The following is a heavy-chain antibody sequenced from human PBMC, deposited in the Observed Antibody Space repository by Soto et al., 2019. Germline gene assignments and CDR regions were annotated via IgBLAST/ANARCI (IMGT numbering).Heavy chain of an antibody. J-gene: IGHJ4*02. CDR2: ISAYNGNT. Sequence: ASVKVSCKASGYTFTSYGISWVRQAPGQGLEWMGWISAYNGNTNYAQKLQGRVTMTTDTSTSTAYMELRSLRSDDTAVYYCATTSDYYDSSGYPNFDYWGQGTLVTVSS. V-gene: IGHV1-18*04. D-gene: IGHD3-22*01. CDR1: GYTFTSYG. CDR3: ATTSDYYDSSGYPNFDY.